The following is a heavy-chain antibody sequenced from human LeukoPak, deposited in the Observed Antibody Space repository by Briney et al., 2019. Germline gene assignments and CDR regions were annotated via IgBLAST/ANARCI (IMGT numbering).Heavy chain of an antibody. CDR2: IHMSGST. Sequence: SEALSLTCTVSGDSINSYHWSWIRQPAGKGLEWIGRIHMSGSTNYNPSLRSRVAISMDNSKNQFSLKLKSVTAADTAVYYCARDDSSRDDSGGYHYWGQGTLVTISS. D-gene: IGHD3-22*01. J-gene: IGHJ4*02. CDR3: ARDDSSRDDSGGYHY. V-gene: IGHV4-4*07. CDR1: GDSINSYH.